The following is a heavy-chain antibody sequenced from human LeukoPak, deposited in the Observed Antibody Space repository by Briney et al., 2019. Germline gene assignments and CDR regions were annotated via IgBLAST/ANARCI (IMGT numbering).Heavy chain of an antibody. Sequence: PGGSLRLSCAASGFTFSSYGMHWVRQAPGKGLEWVAAISYDGSNKYYADSVKGRFTISRDNSKNTLYLQMNSLRAEDTAVYYCAKDADYYDSSGYHHYYFDYWGQGTLVTVSS. J-gene: IGHJ4*02. CDR3: AKDADYYDSSGYHHYYFDY. CDR1: GFTFSSYG. V-gene: IGHV3-30*18. D-gene: IGHD3-22*01. CDR2: ISYDGSNK.